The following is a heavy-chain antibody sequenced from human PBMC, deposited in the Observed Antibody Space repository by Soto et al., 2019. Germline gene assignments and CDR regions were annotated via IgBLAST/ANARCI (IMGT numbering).Heavy chain of an antibody. CDR3: AKDKVDHNGVWDPFDR. D-gene: IGHD2-8*01. Sequence: EVQLLESGGGLVQPGGSLRLSCAASGFTFSDYAMNWVRQAPGKGLEWVPGLGGTNSDTHYAASVEGRFTVSRDNSKSTLFLQMNSLRAEDTAVYYCAKDKVDHNGVWDPFDRWGQGTMVTVSS. CDR2: LGGTNSDT. J-gene: IGHJ3*02. V-gene: IGHV3-23*01. CDR1: GFTFSDYA.